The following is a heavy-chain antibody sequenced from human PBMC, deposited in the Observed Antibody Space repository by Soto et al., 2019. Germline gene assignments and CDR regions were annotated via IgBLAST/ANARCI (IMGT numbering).Heavy chain of an antibody. CDR3: AKDRTTVDYHYGMDV. CDR1: GFTFSSYA. V-gene: IGHV3-23*01. CDR2: ISGGGGST. D-gene: IGHD4-17*01. J-gene: IGHJ6*02. Sequence: EVQLLESGGGLVQPGGSLRLSCAASGFTFSSYAMTWVRQAPGKGLEWVSGISGGGGSTYYADSVKGRFTISRDNSKNPLFPQMNSLKGQGPGVYLLAKDRTTVDYHYGMDVWGQGTTVTVSS.